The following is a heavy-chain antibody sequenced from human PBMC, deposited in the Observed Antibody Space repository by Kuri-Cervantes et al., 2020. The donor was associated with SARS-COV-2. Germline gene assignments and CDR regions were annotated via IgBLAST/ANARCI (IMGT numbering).Heavy chain of an antibody. J-gene: IGHJ6*02. Sequence: GESLKISCAASGFTFSSYSMNWVRQAPGKGLEWVAFIRYDGSNKYYADSVKGRFTISRDNSKNTLYLQMNSLRAEDTAVYYCAKVDGMDVWGQGTTVTVSS. CDR1: GFTFSSYS. CDR2: IRYDGSNK. V-gene: IGHV3-30*02. CDR3: AKVDGMDV.